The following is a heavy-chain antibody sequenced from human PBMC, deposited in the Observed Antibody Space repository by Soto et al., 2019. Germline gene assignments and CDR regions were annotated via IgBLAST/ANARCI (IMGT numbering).Heavy chain of an antibody. CDR1: GFTFGTYW. J-gene: IGHJ6*02. Sequence: PGGSLRLSCAGSGFTFGTYWMHWVRQGPGKGLEWVSRINIDRSDTIYADSVRGRFTISRDNAKNTLDLQMNSLRAEDTAVYFCARGSGVRGATPYYYYDMDVWGQGTTVTVSS. CDR3: ARGSGVRGATPYYYYDMDV. CDR2: INIDRSDT. D-gene: IGHD3-10*01. V-gene: IGHV3-74*01.